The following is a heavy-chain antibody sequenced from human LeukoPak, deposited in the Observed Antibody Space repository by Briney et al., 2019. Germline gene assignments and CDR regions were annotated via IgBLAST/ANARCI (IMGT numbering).Heavy chain of an antibody. CDR1: GGYISSSSYY. D-gene: IGHD3-22*01. V-gene: IGHV4-39*07. J-gene: IGHJ4*02. CDR3: ARASGVDSSGYYDPASYFDY. Sequence: SETLSLTCTVSGGYISSSSYYWGWIRQPPGKGLAWIGSISYTGITNYNPSLKSRVTISVDTSKNQFSLKLSSVTAADTAVYYCARASGVDSSGYYDPASYFDYWGQGTLVTVSS. CDR2: ISYTGIT.